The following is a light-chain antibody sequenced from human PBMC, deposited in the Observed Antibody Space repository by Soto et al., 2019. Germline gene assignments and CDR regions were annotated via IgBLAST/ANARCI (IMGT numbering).Light chain of an antibody. V-gene: IGKV3-11*01. CDR2: DAS. Sequence: DIVVTQSPATLSLSPGERVTLSCRASQSVSNYLAWYQQKPGQAPRLLIYDASKRATGIPARFSGRGSGTDFTLTISSLEPQDFAVYYCQQRSDWPLSFGGGTKVAIK. CDR1: QSVSNY. J-gene: IGKJ4*01. CDR3: QQRSDWPLS.